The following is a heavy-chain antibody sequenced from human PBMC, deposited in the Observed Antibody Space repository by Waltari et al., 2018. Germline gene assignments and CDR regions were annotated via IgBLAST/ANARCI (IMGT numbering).Heavy chain of an antibody. J-gene: IGHJ4*02. V-gene: IGHV3-21*01. CDR3: ARGPLWFGQLPFDL. CDR2: IRSDGAYI. Sequence: EVELVESGGGLVKPGGSLRLSCAASGFAFGTYTMNWVRQAPGKGLEWVSCIRSDGAYIYYTDSVQCRFIIAIDNAKNSLYLQMNDLRADDTAVYYCARGPLWFGQLPFDLWGQGTLVTVSS. D-gene: IGHD3-10*01. CDR1: GFAFGTYT.